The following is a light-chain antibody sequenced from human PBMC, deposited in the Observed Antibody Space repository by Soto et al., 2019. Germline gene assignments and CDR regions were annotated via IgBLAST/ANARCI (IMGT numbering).Light chain of an antibody. CDR2: ENN. CDR1: SSVIGRNY. CDR3: GTWDSSLTTYV. J-gene: IGLJ1*01. V-gene: IGLV1-51*02. Sequence: QSVLTQPPSVSAAPGQKVTISCSGSSSVIGRNYVSWYQHLPGTAPKLLIYENNKRPSGIPDRLSGSKSGSSATLGITGLQTGDEADYYCGTWDSSLTTYVFGPVTKVTDL.